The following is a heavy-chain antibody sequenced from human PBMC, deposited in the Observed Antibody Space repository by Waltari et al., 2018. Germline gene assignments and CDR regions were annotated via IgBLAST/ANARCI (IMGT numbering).Heavy chain of an antibody. Sequence: QVTLKESGPVLVKPTETLTLTCTVSGFSLSNARMGVSWIRQPPGKALEWLAHIFSNDEKSYSTSLKSRLTISKDTSKSQVVLTMTNMDPVDTATYYCARIRVGARLYYFDYWGQGTLVTVSS. V-gene: IGHV2-26*01. CDR3: ARIRVGARLYYFDY. CDR2: IFSNDEK. J-gene: IGHJ4*02. CDR1: GFSLSNARMG. D-gene: IGHD1-26*01.